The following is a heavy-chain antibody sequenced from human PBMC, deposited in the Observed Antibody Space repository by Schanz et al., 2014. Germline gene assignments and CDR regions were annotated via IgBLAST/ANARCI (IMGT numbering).Heavy chain of an antibody. Sequence: EVQLLESGGGLVQPGGSLRLSCAASGFTFSNYAINWVRQTPERGLEWVSSISDSGDSAFYADSVRGRFTTSRANSKNTLWLQINSLRADDTAVYYCVKGTLPYCTSGRCYPFDFWGQGTLVTVSS. CDR1: GFTFSNYA. CDR2: ISDSGDSA. J-gene: IGHJ4*02. CDR3: VKGTLPYCTSGRCYPFDF. D-gene: IGHD2-15*01. V-gene: IGHV3-23*01.